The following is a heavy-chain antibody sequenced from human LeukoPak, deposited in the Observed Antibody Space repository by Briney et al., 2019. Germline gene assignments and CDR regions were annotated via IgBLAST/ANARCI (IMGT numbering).Heavy chain of an antibody. Sequence: GGSLRLSCAASGFTFDDYAMHWVRQAPGKGLEWVSGISWNSGSIGCADSVKGRFTISRDNAKNSLYLQMNSLRAEDTALYYCAKDSELVNFDYWGQGTLVTVSS. CDR2: ISWNSGSI. CDR3: AKDSELVNFDY. V-gene: IGHV3-9*01. J-gene: IGHJ4*02. CDR1: GFTFDDYA. D-gene: IGHD6-13*01.